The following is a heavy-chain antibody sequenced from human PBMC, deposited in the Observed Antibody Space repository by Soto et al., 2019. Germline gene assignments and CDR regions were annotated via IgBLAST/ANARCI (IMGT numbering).Heavy chain of an antibody. Sequence: GASVKVPCKASGGTFSSYAISWVRQAPGQGLEWMGGIIPIFGTANYAQKFQGRVTITADESTSTAYMELSSLRSEDTAVYYCARGGRRDGYNYCDYWGQGTLVTVSS. CDR3: ARGGRRDGYNYCDY. CDR2: IIPIFGTA. J-gene: IGHJ4*02. V-gene: IGHV1-69*13. D-gene: IGHD5-12*01. CDR1: GGTFSSYA.